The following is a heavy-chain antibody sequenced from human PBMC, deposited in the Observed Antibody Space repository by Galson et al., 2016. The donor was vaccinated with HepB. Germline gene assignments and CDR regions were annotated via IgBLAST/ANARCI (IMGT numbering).Heavy chain of an antibody. J-gene: IGHJ4*02. Sequence: SVKVSCKASGYTFISYAMHWVRQAPGQRLEWMGWINAGNGNTKYSQKFQGRVTITADESTSTAYMELSSLRSEDTAVYYCARGGNCYNSWWEISYYFDYWGQGTLVTVSS. V-gene: IGHV1-3*01. CDR1: GYTFISYA. D-gene: IGHD5-24*01. CDR3: ARGGNCYNSWWEISYYFDY. CDR2: INAGNGNT.